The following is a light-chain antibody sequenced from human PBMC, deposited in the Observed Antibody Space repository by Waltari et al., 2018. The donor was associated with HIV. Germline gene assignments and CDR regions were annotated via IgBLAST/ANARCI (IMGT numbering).Light chain of an antibody. Sequence: QSVLTQPPSASGTPGQRVTISCSGSSSNIGRNYVYWYQQLPRTAPKLLSHRNNQRPSGVPDRFSGSKSGTSVSLAISGLRSEDEADYYCAAWDDRLSGWVFGGGTKLTV. CDR2: RNN. J-gene: IGLJ3*02. CDR3: AAWDDRLSGWV. V-gene: IGLV1-47*01. CDR1: SSNIGRNY.